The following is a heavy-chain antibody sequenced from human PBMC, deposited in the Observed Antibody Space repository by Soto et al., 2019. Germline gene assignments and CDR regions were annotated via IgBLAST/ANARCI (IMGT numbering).Heavy chain of an antibody. Sequence: QVQLRQWGAGLLKPSETLSLTCAVYGGSFSGYYWSWIRQPPGKGLEWIGEINHSGSTNFNPSLKSRVTILIDTSKSQFSLRLNSVTAADTAMYYCAGGQDVQGDYQPYWGQGTLVTVSS. CDR3: AGGQDVQGDYQPY. CDR2: INHSGST. V-gene: IGHV4-34*01. CDR1: GGSFSGYY. D-gene: IGHD4-17*01. J-gene: IGHJ4*02.